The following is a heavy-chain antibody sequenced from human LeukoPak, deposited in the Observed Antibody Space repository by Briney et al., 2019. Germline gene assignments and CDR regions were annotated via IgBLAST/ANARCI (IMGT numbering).Heavy chain of an antibody. J-gene: IGHJ4*02. Sequence: GGSLRLSCAASGFTFSSYAMNWVRQAPGKGLEWVSAISGSGSTHYADSVKGRFTISRDNSKNTLYLHMNSLRADDTALYYCAKDHPDWGSSFEYWGQGTLVTASS. CDR1: GFTFSSYA. V-gene: IGHV3-23*01. CDR3: AKDHPDWGSSFEY. D-gene: IGHD7-27*01. CDR2: ISGSGST.